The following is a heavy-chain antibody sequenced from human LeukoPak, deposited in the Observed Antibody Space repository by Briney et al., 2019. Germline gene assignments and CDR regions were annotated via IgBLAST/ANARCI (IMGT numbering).Heavy chain of an antibody. V-gene: IGHV3-74*01. CDR3: ARDQGISARYSYGFGY. J-gene: IGHJ4*02. CDR1: GFTFSSYW. CDR2: ISSDGSST. D-gene: IGHD5-18*01. Sequence: GGSLRLSCAASGFTFSSYWMHWVRQAPGKGLVWVSRISSDGSSTSYADSVKGRLTISRDNAKNTLYLQMNSLRAEDTAVYYCARDQGISARYSYGFGYWGQGTLVTVSS.